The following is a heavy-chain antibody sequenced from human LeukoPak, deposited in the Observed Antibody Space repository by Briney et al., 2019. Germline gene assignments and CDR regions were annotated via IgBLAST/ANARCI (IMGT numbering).Heavy chain of an antibody. CDR1: GASISSSY. CDR3: VRGNYDNRGYSNAFDI. Sequence: SGTLSLTCTVSGASISSSYWSWVRQPPGKRLEWIGFIYYNGNTNSNPSLKSRVTISVDTSKNQSSLKLTSVTAADTAVYYCVRGNYDNRGYSNAFDIWGQGAMVTVSS. V-gene: IGHV4-59*01. CDR2: IYYNGNT. D-gene: IGHD3-22*01. J-gene: IGHJ3*02.